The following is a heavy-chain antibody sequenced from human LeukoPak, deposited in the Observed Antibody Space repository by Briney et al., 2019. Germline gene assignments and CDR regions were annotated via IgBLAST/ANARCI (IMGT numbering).Heavy chain of an antibody. CDR2: INSDGSST. V-gene: IGHV3-74*03. CDR1: GFTFSSYW. CDR3: ARVLGCTNGVCHDAFDI. D-gene: IGHD2-8*01. Sequence: GGSLRLSCAASGFTFSSYWMHWVRQAPGKGLVWVSRINSDGSSTTYANSVKGRFTISRDNAKKSLYLQMNSLRAEDTAVYFCARVLGCTNGVCHDAFDIWGQGTVVTVSS. J-gene: IGHJ3*02.